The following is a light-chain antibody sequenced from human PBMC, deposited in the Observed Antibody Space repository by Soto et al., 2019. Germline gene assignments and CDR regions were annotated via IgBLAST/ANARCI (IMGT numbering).Light chain of an antibody. CDR1: SSNIGSNY. CDR3: GGWDDSLNGYV. V-gene: IGLV1-47*01. Sequence: QSVLTQPPSASGTPGQRVNISCSGSSSNIGSNYVYWYRQFPGTAPKLLIQRNNQRPSGVPARFSGSKSGTSASLAISGLRSEDEADYYCGGWDDSLNGYVFGTGTKLTVL. CDR2: RNN. J-gene: IGLJ1*01.